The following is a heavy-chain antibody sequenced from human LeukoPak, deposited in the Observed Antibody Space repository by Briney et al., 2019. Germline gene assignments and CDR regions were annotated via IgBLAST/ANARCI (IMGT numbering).Heavy chain of an antibody. CDR2: ISAYNGNT. J-gene: IGHJ4*02. CDR1: GYAFISYG. Sequence: GASVKVSCKASGYAFISYGIGWVRQAPGQGLEWMGWISAYNGNTKYAQKFQDRVTMTTDTSTSTAYMELTSLRSDDTAVYYCARPIDSSGYFSPSTINHFDHWGQGTLVTVSS. CDR3: ARPIDSSGYFSPSTINHFDH. V-gene: IGHV1-18*01. D-gene: IGHD3-22*01.